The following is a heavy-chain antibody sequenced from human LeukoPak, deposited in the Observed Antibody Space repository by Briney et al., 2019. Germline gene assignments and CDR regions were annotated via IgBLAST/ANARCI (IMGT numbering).Heavy chain of an antibody. CDR1: GGTFSSYG. CDR2: IIPIFDIT. Sequence: ASVKVSCKASGGTFSSYGISWVRQAPGQGLDWTGRIIPIFDITNYAQNFQGRVTITADKSTSTAYMELSSLRSEDTAVYYCARGAAQYDSSGYQSSPFDCWGQGTLVTVSS. CDR3: ARGAAQYDSSGYQSSPFDC. V-gene: IGHV1-69*04. J-gene: IGHJ4*02. D-gene: IGHD3-22*01.